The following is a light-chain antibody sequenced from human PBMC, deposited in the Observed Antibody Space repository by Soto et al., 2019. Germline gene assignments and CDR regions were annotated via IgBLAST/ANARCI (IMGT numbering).Light chain of an antibody. CDR1: QSVSSW. CDR3: QQYISFPTT. CDR2: DAS. V-gene: IGKV1-5*01. J-gene: IGKJ1*01. Sequence: DIQMTQSPPTLPAFVGDTVTITCRASQSVSSWLAWYQQKPGTAPNLLIYDASSLASGVPSRFSGSGSGTKFTLTIKSLQPDDFATYYCQQYISFPTTFGQGTKV.